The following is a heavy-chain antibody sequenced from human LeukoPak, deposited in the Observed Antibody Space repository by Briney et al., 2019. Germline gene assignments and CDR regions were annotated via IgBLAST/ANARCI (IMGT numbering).Heavy chain of an antibody. J-gene: IGHJ4*02. D-gene: IGHD5-18*01. Sequence: SETLSLTCAVYGGSFSGYYWSWIRQPPGKGLEWIGEINHSGSTNYNPSLKSRVTISVDTSKNQFSLKLSSVTAADTAVYYCARGLLGYSYGWPLTYYFDYWGQGTPVTVSS. V-gene: IGHV4-34*01. CDR1: GGSFSGYY. CDR3: ARGLLGYSYGWPLTYYFDY. CDR2: INHSGST.